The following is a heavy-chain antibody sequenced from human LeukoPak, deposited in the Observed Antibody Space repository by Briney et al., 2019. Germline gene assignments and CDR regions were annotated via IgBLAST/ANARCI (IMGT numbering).Heavy chain of an antibody. CDR1: GFTFSSYA. J-gene: IGHJ4*02. CDR2: ISYDGSNK. D-gene: IGHD1-14*01. CDR3: ARDLTGPDRDY. Sequence: AGSLRLSCAASGFTFSSYAMHWVRQAPGKGLEWVAVISYDGSNKYYADSVKGRFTTSRDNSKNTLYLQMNSLRAEDTAVYYCARDLTGPDRDYWGQGTLVTVSS. V-gene: IGHV3-30*04.